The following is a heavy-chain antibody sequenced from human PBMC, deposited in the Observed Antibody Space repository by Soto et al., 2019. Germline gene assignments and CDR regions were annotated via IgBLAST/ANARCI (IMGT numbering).Heavy chain of an antibody. D-gene: IGHD5-18*01. CDR2: ISVYNGNT. Sequence: QVQLVQSGAEVKKPGASVKVSCKASGYTFTSYGISWVRQAPGQGFAGRGWISVYNGNTNYAQKLQGRVTMTTDTSTSTAYMELRSLRSDDTAVYYCARCALAIKDDYYGMDVWGQGTTVTVSS. CDR3: ARCALAIKDDYYGMDV. CDR1: GYTFTSYG. J-gene: IGHJ6*02. V-gene: IGHV1-18*01.